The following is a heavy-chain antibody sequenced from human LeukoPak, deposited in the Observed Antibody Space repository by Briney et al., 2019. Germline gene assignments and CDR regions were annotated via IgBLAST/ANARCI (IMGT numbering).Heavy chain of an antibody. D-gene: IGHD1-26*01. J-gene: IGHJ6*03. CDR1: GGSISSHH. CDR2: IYYSGST. Sequence: SETLSLTCTVSGGSISSHHWSWIRQPPGKGLEWIGSIYYSGSTNNNPSLKSRVTISVDTSNSQFSLTLNSVTAADTAVYYCTRSYHHYYYYMDVWGKGTTVTVSS. CDR3: TRSYHHYYYYMDV. V-gene: IGHV4-59*11.